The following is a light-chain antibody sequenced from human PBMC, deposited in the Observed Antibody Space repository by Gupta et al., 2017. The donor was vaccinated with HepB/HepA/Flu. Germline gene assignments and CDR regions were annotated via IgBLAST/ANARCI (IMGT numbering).Light chain of an antibody. J-gene: IGLJ2*01. V-gene: IGLV2-14*03. CDR3: SSLTTKNTLL. Sequence: QSALTQPASVSGSLEQSITISCTGTSSDIGAYNHVSWYQQHPGKAPKLMIYDVINRPSGVPNRFSGSKSGNTASLTISGLQAEDEADYYCSSLTTKNTLLFGGGTKLTVL. CDR1: SSDIGAYNH. CDR2: DVI.